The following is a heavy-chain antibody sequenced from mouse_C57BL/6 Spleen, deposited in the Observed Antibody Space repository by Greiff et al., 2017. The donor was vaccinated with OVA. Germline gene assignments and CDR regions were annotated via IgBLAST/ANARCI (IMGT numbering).Heavy chain of an antibody. V-gene: IGHV1-22*01. Sequence: DVQLQESGPELVKPGASVKMSCKASGYTFTDYNMHWVKQSHGKSLEWIGYINPNNGGTSYNQKFKGKATLTVNKSSSTAYMELRSLTSEDSAVYYCARPRGYGSSGGHYLDYWGQGTTLTVSS. CDR1: GYTFTDYN. CDR2: INPNNGGT. J-gene: IGHJ2*01. CDR3: ARPRGYGSSGGHYLDY. D-gene: IGHD1-1*01.